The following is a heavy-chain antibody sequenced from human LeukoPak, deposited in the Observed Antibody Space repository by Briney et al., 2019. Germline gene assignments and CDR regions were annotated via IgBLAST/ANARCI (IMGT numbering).Heavy chain of an antibody. CDR3: ARRSDSGYDFDY. CDR1: GGSISNYY. V-gene: IGHV4-59*01. J-gene: IGHJ4*02. Sequence: PSETLSLTCTVSGGSISNYYWSWIRQPPGKRLEYIGFIYYSGSTSYNPSLKSQVTISVDSSKHQFSLKGGSVTDADTAVYYCARRSDSGYDFDYWGQGTLVTVSS. D-gene: IGHD5-12*01. CDR2: IYYSGST.